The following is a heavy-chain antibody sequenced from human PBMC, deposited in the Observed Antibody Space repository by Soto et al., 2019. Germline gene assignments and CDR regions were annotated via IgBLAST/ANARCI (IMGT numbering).Heavy chain of an antibody. V-gene: IGHV4-4*07. Sequence: QVQLQESGPGLVKSSETLSLTCTVSGGSISGYYWSWIRQPAGKGLEWIGRLYTMGSTNYNPSLQSRVTMSVDSSKNEFSLKVSSVTAADTAVYFCARVRDYGLETNRHYYGMDVWGQGTTVTVSS. J-gene: IGHJ6*02. D-gene: IGHD3-10*01. CDR3: ARVRDYGLETNRHYYGMDV. CDR1: GGSISGYY. CDR2: LYTMGST.